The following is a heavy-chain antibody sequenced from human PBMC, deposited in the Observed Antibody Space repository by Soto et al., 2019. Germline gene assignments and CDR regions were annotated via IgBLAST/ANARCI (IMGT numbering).Heavy chain of an antibody. V-gene: IGHV3-15*07. CDR1: GFTFSNAW. D-gene: IGHD2-21*02. Sequence: GGSLSLSCAASGFTFSNAWMNWVRQAPGKGLEWVGRIKSKTDGGTTDYDAPVKGRSTIPRDDSKNTLYLQMNSLKTEDTAVYYCTTLGGGNSDVYYYYYYGMDVWGQGTTVTVSS. CDR3: TTLGGGNSDVYYYYYYGMDV. CDR2: IKSKTDGGTT. J-gene: IGHJ6*02.